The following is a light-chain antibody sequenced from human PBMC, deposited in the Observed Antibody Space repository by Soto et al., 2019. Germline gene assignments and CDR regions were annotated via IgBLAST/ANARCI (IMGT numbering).Light chain of an antibody. CDR1: QSLSSGY. V-gene: IGKV3-20*01. CDR3: HQYDTSPRT. J-gene: IGKJ1*01. Sequence: EIVLTQSPATLCLSPGERATLSCRASQSLSSGYLAWYQQKPGQAPRILIYAASSRATGIPDRFSGSGSGTDFTLTISRLEPEDFAVYYCHQYDTSPRTFGQGSKVDIK. CDR2: AAS.